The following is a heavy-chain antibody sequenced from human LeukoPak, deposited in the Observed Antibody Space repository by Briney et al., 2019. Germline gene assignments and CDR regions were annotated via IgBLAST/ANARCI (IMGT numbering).Heavy chain of an antibody. Sequence: SVKVSCKASGSTFNSYIISWVRQAPGQGLEWMGRIIPLLGTPDYAQKFQGRITIIADKSTNTASMELSSLRFEDTAVYYCASGGVVTNPWGRYQFDYWGQGTLVTVSS. CDR3: ASGGVVTNPWGRYQFDY. CDR1: GSTFNSYI. CDR2: IIPLLGTP. J-gene: IGHJ4*02. V-gene: IGHV1-69*08. D-gene: IGHD3-22*01.